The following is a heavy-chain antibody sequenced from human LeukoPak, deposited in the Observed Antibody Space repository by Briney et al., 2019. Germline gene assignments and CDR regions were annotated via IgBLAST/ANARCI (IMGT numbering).Heavy chain of an antibody. J-gene: IGHJ5*02. V-gene: IGHV1-18*01. CDR1: GYTFTNYG. CDR2: ISAYNGHT. D-gene: IGHD6-13*01. CDR3: AREETSHSTRLGMWFDP. Sequence: TSVKVSCKASGYTFTNYGVNWVRQAPGQGLEWMGWISAYNGHTKYAQNLHGRVTMTRDTSTNTAYMELRSLRSDDTAMYYCAREETSHSTRLGMWFDPWGQGTLVTVSS.